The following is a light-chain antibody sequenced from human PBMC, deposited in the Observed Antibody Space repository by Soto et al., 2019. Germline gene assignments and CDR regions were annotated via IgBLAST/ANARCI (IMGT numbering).Light chain of an antibody. CDR3: QQYGGSPRT. V-gene: IGKV3-20*01. CDR1: QSVSSY. CDR2: GAS. J-gene: IGKJ1*01. Sequence: EIVLTQSPGTLSLSPGERATLSCRASQSVSSYLAWYQQRPGQAPRLLIYGASSRATGIPDRFSGSGSGTDFTLTITRLEPEDFAVYYCQQYGGSPRTFGQGTKVDIK.